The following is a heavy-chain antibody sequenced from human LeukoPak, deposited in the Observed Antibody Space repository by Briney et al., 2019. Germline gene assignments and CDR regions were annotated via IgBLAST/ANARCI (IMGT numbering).Heavy chain of an antibody. CDR2: ISYDGSNK. D-gene: IGHD2-15*01. J-gene: IGHJ4*02. CDR1: GFTFSSYA. Sequence: GGSLRLSCAASGFTFSSYAMHWVRQAPGKGLEWVAVISYDGSNKYYADSVKGRFTISRDNSKNTLYLQMNSLRAEDTAVYYCAKVGEVVVVVGALDYWGQGTLVTVSS. V-gene: IGHV3-30-3*01. CDR3: AKVGEVVVVVGALDY.